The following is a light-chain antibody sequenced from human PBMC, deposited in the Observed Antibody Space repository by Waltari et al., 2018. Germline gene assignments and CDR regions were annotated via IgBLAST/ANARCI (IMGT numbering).Light chain of an antibody. CDR1: QSVGKY. CDR3: QKYVNLPAT. J-gene: IGKJ1*01. V-gene: IGKV3-20*01. CDR2: EAS. Sequence: CRASQSVGKYLAWYQQKPGQAPRLLIYEASTRATGIPDRFSGSGSGTDFSLTISRLEPEDFAVYYCQKYVNLPATFGRGTKVEIK.